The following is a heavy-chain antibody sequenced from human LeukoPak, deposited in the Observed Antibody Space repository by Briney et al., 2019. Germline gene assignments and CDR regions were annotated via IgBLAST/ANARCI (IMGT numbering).Heavy chain of an antibody. Sequence: GASVKVSCKASGYTFTSYYMHWVRQAPGQGLEWMGWINPNSGGTNYAQKFQGRVTMTRDTSISTAYMELSRLRSDDTAVYYCARGAATALAYYFDYWGQGTLVTVSS. CDR3: ARGAATALAYYFDY. J-gene: IGHJ4*02. CDR1: GYTFTSYY. D-gene: IGHD2-21*02. V-gene: IGHV1-2*02. CDR2: INPNSGGT.